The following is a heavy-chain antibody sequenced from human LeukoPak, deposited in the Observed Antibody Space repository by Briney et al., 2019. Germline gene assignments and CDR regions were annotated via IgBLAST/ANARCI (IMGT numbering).Heavy chain of an antibody. Sequence: SGGPSITLSGPGGSLSRYYWSLVRQRPGKGVGWGVYIYYSGSTNYNPSLKSRVTISVDTSKNHFSLKLSSVTAADTAVYYCARHVSYSSGWYPWFDPWGQGTLVTVSS. CDR2: IYYSGST. J-gene: IGHJ5*02. CDR1: GGSLSRYY. D-gene: IGHD6-19*01. V-gene: IGHV4-59*08. CDR3: ARHVSYSSGWYPWFDP.